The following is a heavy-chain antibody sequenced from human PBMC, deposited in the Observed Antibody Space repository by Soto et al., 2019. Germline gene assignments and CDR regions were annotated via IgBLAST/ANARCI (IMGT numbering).Heavy chain of an antibody. CDR3: ARDFFSYYYDRSGYYGEPHGLSSH. D-gene: IGHD3-22*01. CDR2: ISAYNGNT. Sequence: ASVKVSCKASGVTFTNYAINWVRQAPGQGLEWMGWISAYNGNTNYAQKLQGRVTMTTDTSTSTAYMELRSLRSDDTAVYYCARDFFSYYYDRSGYYGEPHGLSSHWG. J-gene: IGHJ1*01. CDR1: GVTFTNYA. V-gene: IGHV1-18*01.